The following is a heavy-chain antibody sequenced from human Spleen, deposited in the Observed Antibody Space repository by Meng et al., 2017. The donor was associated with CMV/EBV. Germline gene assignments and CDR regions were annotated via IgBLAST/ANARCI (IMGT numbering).Heavy chain of an antibody. V-gene: IGHV3-48*04. J-gene: IGHJ4*02. CDR3: AREYIPARAAGY. Sequence: GGSLRLSCAASGFTFSSYSMNWVRQAPGKGLEWISYISGSSDTIFYAASVKGRFTISRDNAKNSVYLQMNNLRVEDTAVYYCAREYIPARAAGYWGQGTLVTVSS. CDR2: ISGSSDTI. CDR1: GFTFSSYS. D-gene: IGHD6-6*01.